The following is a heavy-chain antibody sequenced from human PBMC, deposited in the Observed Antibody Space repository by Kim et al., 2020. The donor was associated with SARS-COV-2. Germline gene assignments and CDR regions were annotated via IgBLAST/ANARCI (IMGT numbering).Heavy chain of an antibody. Sequence: GGSLRLSCAASGFTFNSFSMHWVRQAPGKGPECMAVISPDGSSTYYAGSVKGRFTISRDNSKNTLYLQMTSLRADDTAVYYCARDDEHGYNSLDYWGQGTLVTVSS. D-gene: IGHD5-12*01. CDR3: ARDDEHGYNSLDY. J-gene: IGHJ4*02. V-gene: IGHV3-30-3*01. CDR2: ISPDGSST. CDR1: GFTFNSFS.